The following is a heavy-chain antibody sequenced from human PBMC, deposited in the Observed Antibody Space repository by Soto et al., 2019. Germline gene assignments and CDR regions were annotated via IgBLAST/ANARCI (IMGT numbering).Heavy chain of an antibody. J-gene: IGHJ4*02. D-gene: IGHD3-16*02. Sequence: QSGGSLRLSCAASGFSFNIYAMSWVRQAPGKGLEWVSGISGSGDRTHYVDSVKGRFTIPRDNVKNTLYLQMNSLRAEDTAVYYCAKASTYEYVWGSFRYYFDHWGQGALVTVSS. V-gene: IGHV3-23*01. CDR2: ISGSGDRT. CDR3: AKASTYEYVWGSFRYYFDH. CDR1: GFSFNIYA.